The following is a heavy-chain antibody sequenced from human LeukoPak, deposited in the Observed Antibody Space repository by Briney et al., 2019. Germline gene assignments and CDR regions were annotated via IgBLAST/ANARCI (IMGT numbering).Heavy chain of an antibody. CDR3: ARARRFKGWYYY. CDR1: GYTFTSYD. J-gene: IGHJ4*02. V-gene: IGHV1-8*01. CDR2: MNPNSGNT. D-gene: IGHD6-19*01. Sequence: ASVKVSCKASGYTFTSYDINWVRQATGQGLEWMGWMNPNSGNTGYAQKFQGRVTITRNTSISTAYMELSSLRSEDTAVYYCARARRFKGWYYYWGQGTLVTVSS.